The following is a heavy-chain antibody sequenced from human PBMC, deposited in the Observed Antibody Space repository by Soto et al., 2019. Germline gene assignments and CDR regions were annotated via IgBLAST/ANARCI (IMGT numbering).Heavy chain of an antibody. CDR3: ARVPIDTYMIYWSDP. D-gene: IGHD3-16*01. J-gene: IGHJ5*02. Sequence: EAPSPTPSVSCVSIKKGGFFLGWVPPPPGKGLEWIGSIYYSGSTYQNPSLKSRVTISVDTSKNQFSLKLTSVTAADTAVYYCARVPIDTYMIYWSDPWGQGTLVTVSS. CDR1: CVSIKKGGFF. CDR2: IYYSGST. V-gene: IGHV4-39*07.